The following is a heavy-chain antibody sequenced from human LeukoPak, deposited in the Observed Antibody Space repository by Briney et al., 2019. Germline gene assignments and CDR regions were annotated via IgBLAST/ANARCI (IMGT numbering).Heavy chain of an antibody. D-gene: IGHD3-22*01. J-gene: IGHJ4*02. CDR3: ARAGEYYYDSSGYYFDY. Sequence: GASVKVSCKASGGTFSSYAISWVRQAPGQGLEWMGGIIPIFGTANYAQKFQGRVTITTDESTSTAYMELSSLRSEDRAVYYCARAGEYYYDSSGYYFDYWGQGTLVTVSS. CDR2: IIPIFGTA. CDR1: GGTFSSYA. V-gene: IGHV1-69*05.